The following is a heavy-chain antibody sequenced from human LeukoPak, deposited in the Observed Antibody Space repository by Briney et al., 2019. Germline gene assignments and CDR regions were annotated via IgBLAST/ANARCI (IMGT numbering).Heavy chain of an antibody. CDR2: ISWNSGSI. Sequence: PGGSLRLSCAASGFTFDDYAMHWVRQAPGKGLEWVSGISWNSGSIGYADSVKDRFTISRDNAKNSLYLQMNSLRVEDTALYYCAKDTGSSGWYAVDYWGQGTLVTVSS. CDR1: GFTFDDYA. CDR3: AKDTGSSGWYAVDY. J-gene: IGHJ4*02. D-gene: IGHD6-19*01. V-gene: IGHV3-9*01.